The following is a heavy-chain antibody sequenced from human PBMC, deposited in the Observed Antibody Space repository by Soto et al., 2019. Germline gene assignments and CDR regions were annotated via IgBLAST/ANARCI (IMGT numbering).Heavy chain of an antibody. CDR2: ISSKSAYI. V-gene: IGHV3-21*02. CDR3: ARVGRYYYESTESD. Sequence: EVQLVESGGGLVQPGGSHRLSCAASGFNFNTYTMTWVRQAPGKGLEWVSSISSKSAYIYYADSLKGRFTVSRDNAKNSLYLQMTSLRVDDTAVYYCARVGRYYYESTESDWGQGTLVTVSS. CDR1: GFNFNTYT. D-gene: IGHD3-22*01. J-gene: IGHJ4*02.